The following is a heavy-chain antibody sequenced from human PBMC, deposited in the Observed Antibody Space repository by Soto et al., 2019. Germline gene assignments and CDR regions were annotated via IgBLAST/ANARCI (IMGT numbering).Heavy chain of an antibody. Sequence: QMQLQESGPGLIKPSETLSLTCTVSGDSISSRNYYWGWIRQPPGKELEWIGDIYHSGSTYYNPSLKSRVAMSVDTSKNQFSLRVSSVTAADTAVFYCARRPRGGYNWNSYYFDSWGPGTLVTVSS. V-gene: IGHV4-39*01. CDR2: IYHSGST. CDR3: ARRPRGGYNWNSYYFDS. D-gene: IGHD1-7*01. J-gene: IGHJ4*02. CDR1: GDSISSRNYY.